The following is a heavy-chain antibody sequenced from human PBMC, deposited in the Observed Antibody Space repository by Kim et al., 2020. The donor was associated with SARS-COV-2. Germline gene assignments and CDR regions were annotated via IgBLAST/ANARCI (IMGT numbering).Heavy chain of an antibody. CDR3: ARYFVDVSGAIWSAFDI. V-gene: IGHV4-59*10. Sequence: LKRRVTITVDTSKHQFSLKLSSVTAADTAVYYCARYFVDVSGAIWSAFDIWGQGTMVTVSS. D-gene: IGHD2-2*01. J-gene: IGHJ3*02.